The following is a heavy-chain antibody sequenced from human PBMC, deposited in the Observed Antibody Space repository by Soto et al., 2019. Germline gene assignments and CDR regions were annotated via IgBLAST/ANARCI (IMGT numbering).Heavy chain of an antibody. J-gene: IGHJ4*02. CDR2: IYYSGST. D-gene: IGHD3-3*01. CDR1: GGSISSYY. V-gene: IGHV4-59*01. Sequence: PSETLSLTCTVSGGSISSYYWSWIRQPPGKGLEWIGYIYYSGSTNYNPSLKSRVTISVDTSKNQFSLKLSSVTAADTAVYYCAREVLIDYDFWSGYLDSWGQGTLVTVSS. CDR3: AREVLIDYDFWSGYLDS.